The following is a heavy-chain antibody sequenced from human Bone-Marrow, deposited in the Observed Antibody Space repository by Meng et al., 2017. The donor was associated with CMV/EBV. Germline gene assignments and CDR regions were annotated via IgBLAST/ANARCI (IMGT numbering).Heavy chain of an antibody. J-gene: IGHJ6*02. D-gene: IGHD2-15*01. V-gene: IGHV3-73*01. Sequence: GGSLRLSCAASGFTFSGSAMHWVRQASGKGLEWVGRIRSKANSYATAYAASVKGRFTISRDDSKNTLYLQMNSLKTEDTAVYYCTTDPQDYSNYYYYGMDVWGQGTTVTVSS. CDR1: GFTFSGSA. CDR3: TTDPQDYSNYYYYGMDV. CDR2: IRSKANSYAT.